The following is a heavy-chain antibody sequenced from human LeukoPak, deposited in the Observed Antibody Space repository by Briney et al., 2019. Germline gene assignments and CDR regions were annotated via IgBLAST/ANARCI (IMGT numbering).Heavy chain of an antibody. CDR3: ATLLPYCSSTSCYSGGGY. D-gene: IGHD2-2*01. J-gene: IGHJ4*02. CDR1: GYTLTELS. Sequence: GASVKVSCKVSGYTLTELSMHWVRQAPGKGLEWMGGFDPEDGETIYAQKFQGRVTMTEDTSTDTAYMELSSLRSEDTAVYYCATLLPYCSSTSCYSGGGYWGQGTLVTVSS. CDR2: FDPEDGET. V-gene: IGHV1-24*01.